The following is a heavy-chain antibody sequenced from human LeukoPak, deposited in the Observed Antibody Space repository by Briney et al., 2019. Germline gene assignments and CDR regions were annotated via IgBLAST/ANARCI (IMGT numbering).Heavy chain of an antibody. J-gene: IGHJ4*02. CDR2: IIPILGIA. CDR1: GGTFSSYA. D-gene: IGHD4-23*01. CDR3: ARGLPDYGGYYFDY. V-gene: IGHV1-69*04. Sequence: ASVKVSCKASGGTFSSYAISWVRQAPGQGLEWMGRIIPILGIANYAQKFQGRVTITADKSTSTAYMELSSLRSEDTAVYYCARGLPDYGGYYFDYWGQGTLVTVSS.